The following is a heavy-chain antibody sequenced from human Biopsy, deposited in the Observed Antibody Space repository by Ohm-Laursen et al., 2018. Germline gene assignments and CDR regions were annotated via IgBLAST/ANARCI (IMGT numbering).Heavy chain of an antibody. D-gene: IGHD3-3*01. CDR2: ISYSGTT. CDR3: ARQVDFWSGYVDY. J-gene: IGHJ4*02. Sequence: TLSLTCPVSGVSVTSRGYYWTWIRQPPGTGVEWIGHISYSGTTNYKSSLRSRVTISVDPSKNQFSLKPRSVTAADTAVYYCARQVDFWSGYVDYWGQGTLVAVSS. CDR1: GVSVTSRGYY. V-gene: IGHV4-61*08.